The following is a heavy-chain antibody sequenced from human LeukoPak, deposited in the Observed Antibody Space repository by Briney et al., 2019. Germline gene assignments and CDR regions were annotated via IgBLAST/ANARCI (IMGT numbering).Heavy chain of an antibody. CDR1: GGTFSSYA. D-gene: IGHD3-10*01. CDR2: IIPILGIA. V-gene: IGHV1-69*04. CDR3: ARDPEVTMVRGVTHNWFDP. J-gene: IGHJ5*02. Sequence: SVKVSCKASGGTFSSYAISWVRQAPGQGLEWMGRIIPILGIANYAQKFQGRVTITADKSTSTAYMELSSLRSEDTAVYYCARDPEVTMVRGVTHNWFDPWGQGTLVTVSS.